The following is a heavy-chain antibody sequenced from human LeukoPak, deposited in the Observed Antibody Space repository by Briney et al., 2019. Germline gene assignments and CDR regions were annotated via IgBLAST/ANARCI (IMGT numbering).Heavy chain of an antibody. V-gene: IGHV3-7*03. CDR2: VVQDGSDK. Sequence: GGSLRLSCAASGFTFSSYWMSWVRQAPGKGLEWVANVVQDGSDKYYVDSVKGRFTISRDNSKNTLYLQMNSLRAEDTAVYYCAKSHDYWGQGTLVTVSS. J-gene: IGHJ4*02. CDR3: AKSHDY. CDR1: GFTFSSYW.